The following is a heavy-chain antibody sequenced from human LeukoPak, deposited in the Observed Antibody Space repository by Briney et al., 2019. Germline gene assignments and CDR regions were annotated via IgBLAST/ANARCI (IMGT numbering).Heavy chain of an antibody. J-gene: IGHJ6*02. D-gene: IGHD3-22*01. CDR3: AKGMIVGAWDV. V-gene: IGHV3-30*18. CDR1: GFTFSSYG. CDR2: ISYDGSNK. Sequence: GRSLRLSCAASGFTFSSYGMHWVRQAPGKGLEWVAVISYDGSNKYYADSVKGRFTISRDNSKNTLYLQMNSLRAEDTAVYYCAKGMIVGAWDVWGQGTTVTVSS.